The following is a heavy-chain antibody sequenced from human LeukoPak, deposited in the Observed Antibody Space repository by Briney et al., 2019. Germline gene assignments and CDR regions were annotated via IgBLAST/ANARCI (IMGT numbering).Heavy chain of an antibody. CDR3: ARGRNPYDFWSGYYLDY. Sequence: GGSLRLSCAASGFTFSSYSMNWVRQAPGKGLEWVSSISSSSSYIYYADSVKGRFTIPRDNAKNSLYLQMNSLRAEDTAVYYCARGRNPYDFWSGYYLDYWGQGTLVTVSS. D-gene: IGHD3-3*01. J-gene: IGHJ4*02. V-gene: IGHV3-21*01. CDR2: ISSSSSYI. CDR1: GFTFSSYS.